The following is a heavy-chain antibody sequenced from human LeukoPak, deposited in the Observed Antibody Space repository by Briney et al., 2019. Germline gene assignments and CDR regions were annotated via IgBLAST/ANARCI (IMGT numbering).Heavy chain of an antibody. CDR1: GYTFTSYD. V-gene: IGHV1-8*01. Sequence: ASVKVSCKASGYTFTSYDINWVRQATGQGLEWMGWMNPNSGNTGYAQKFQGRVTMTRNTSISTAYMELSSLRSEDTAVYYCARGVLMRRTSHYSFDYWGQGTLVTVSS. J-gene: IGHJ4*02. CDR2: MNPNSGNT. CDR3: ARGVLMRRTSHYSFDY. D-gene: IGHD2-8*01.